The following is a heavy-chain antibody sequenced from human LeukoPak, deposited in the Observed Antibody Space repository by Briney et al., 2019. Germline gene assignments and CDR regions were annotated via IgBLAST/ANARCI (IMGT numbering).Heavy chain of an antibody. CDR3: ARDLVTVTKGFDI. J-gene: IGHJ3*02. V-gene: IGHV4-34*01. CDR1: GGSFSGYY. Sequence: SETLSLTCAVYGGSFSGYYWSWIRQPPGKGLEWIGEINHSGSTNYNPSLKSRVTITVDTSKNQFSLKLSSVTAADTAVYYCARDLVTVTKGFDIWGQGTMVSVSS. CDR2: INHSGST. D-gene: IGHD4-17*01.